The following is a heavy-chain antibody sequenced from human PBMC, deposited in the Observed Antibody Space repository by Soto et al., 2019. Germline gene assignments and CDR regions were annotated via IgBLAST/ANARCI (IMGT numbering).Heavy chain of an antibody. V-gene: IGHV1-69*06. CDR1: GGTFSSYA. J-gene: IGHJ6*02. CDR2: IIPIFGTA. D-gene: IGHD2-15*01. CDR3: TYCSGGSCFYYEYYGKDV. Sequence: SVKVSCRASGGTFSSYAISWVRQAPGQGLEWMGGIIPIFGTANYAQKFQGRVTITADKSTSTAYMELSSLRSEDTAVYYCTYCSGGSCFYYEYYGKDVWGQGTAVTVSS.